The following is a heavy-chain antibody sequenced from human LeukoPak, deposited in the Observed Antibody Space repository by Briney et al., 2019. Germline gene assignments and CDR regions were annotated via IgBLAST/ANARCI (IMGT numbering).Heavy chain of an antibody. CDR1: GGSISNKY. V-gene: IGHV4-59*12. Sequence: SETLSLTCTVSGGSISNKYWSWIRQPPGKGLEWIGYIYYSGSTNYNPSLKSRVTISVDTSKNQFSLKLSSVTAADTAVYYCARDGGRLGATFNWGQGTLVTVSS. D-gene: IGHD1-26*01. CDR3: ARDGGRLGATFN. J-gene: IGHJ4*02. CDR2: IYYSGST.